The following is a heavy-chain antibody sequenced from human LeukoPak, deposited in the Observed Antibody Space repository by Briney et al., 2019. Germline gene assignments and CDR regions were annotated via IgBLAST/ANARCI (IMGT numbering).Heavy chain of an antibody. CDR1: GFTFSDYY. D-gene: IGHD4-17*01. CDR3: ARDLFYGDYAALGPFDI. Sequence: PGGSLRLSCAASGFTFSDYYMSWIRQAPGKGLEWVAVISYDGSNKYYADSVKGRFTISRDNSKNTLYLQMNSLRAEDTAVYYCARDLFYGDYAALGPFDIWGQGTMVTVSS. J-gene: IGHJ3*02. CDR2: ISYDGSNK. V-gene: IGHV3-30-3*01.